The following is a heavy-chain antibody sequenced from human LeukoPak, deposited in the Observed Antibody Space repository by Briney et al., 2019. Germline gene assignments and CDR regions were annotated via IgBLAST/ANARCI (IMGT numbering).Heavy chain of an antibody. CDR1: GFTFSGAW. D-gene: IGHD4-11*01. CDR2: IREDGTEK. Sequence: GGSLRLSCTASGFTFSGAWMTWVRQAPGKGLEWVANIREDGTEKNYVDSVKGRFTISRDNAKNSLFLQMSNLRDDDTAVYYCAREGDSNSADYWGQGTLVTVSS. V-gene: IGHV3-7*01. CDR3: AREGDSNSADY. J-gene: IGHJ4*02.